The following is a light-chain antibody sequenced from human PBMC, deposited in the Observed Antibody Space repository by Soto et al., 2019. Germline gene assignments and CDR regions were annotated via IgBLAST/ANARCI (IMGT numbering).Light chain of an antibody. CDR3: QQYGTSPQT. J-gene: IGKJ1*01. CDR2: GAY. V-gene: IGKV3-20*01. CDR1: QSVSSSY. Sequence: EIVLTQSPATLSLSPGERSTLSCMASQSVSSSYLAWYQHKPGQAPRLLMYGAYNRATGITDRFSGWGSGTDFTLTISRLEPEDFAVYYCQQYGTSPQTVGQGTKVEIK.